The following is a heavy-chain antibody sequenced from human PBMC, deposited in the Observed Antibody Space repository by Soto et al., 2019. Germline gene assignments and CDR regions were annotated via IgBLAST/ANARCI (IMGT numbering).Heavy chain of an antibody. CDR1: GDSIYTASVA. CDR3: ARGRDSAFDI. V-gene: IGHV6-1*01. Sequence: QVQLQQSGPGLVKPSQTLSLTCAISGDSIYTASVAWNWIRQSPSRGLEWLGRTYYRSKSISDYAVSVKSRILINPDTSKNQFSLQLNSVTPEDTAVYYCARGRDSAFDIWGQGTMVTVSS. CDR2: TYYRSKSIS. J-gene: IGHJ3*02. D-gene: IGHD2-15*01.